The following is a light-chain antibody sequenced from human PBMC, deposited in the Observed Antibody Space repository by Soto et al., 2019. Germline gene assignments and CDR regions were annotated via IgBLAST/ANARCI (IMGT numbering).Light chain of an antibody. CDR3: QQYKSWPLT. Sequence: DIQMTQSPSTLSASVGGRVTITCRASQSISSWLAWYQQKPGKAPKLLIYKASSLESGVPSIFSGSGSGTEFTLTISTLQPDDFATYYCQQYKSWPLTFGGGTKVEIK. J-gene: IGKJ4*01. CDR1: QSISSW. V-gene: IGKV1-5*03. CDR2: KAS.